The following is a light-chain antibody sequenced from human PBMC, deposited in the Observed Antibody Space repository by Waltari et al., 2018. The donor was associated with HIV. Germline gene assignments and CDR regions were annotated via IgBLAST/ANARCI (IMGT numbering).Light chain of an antibody. J-gene: IGLJ1*01. Sequence: QSALTQPASVSGSPGQSITISCTGTSSDVGSYNLVSWYQQHPGKAPKVIIYEGCTRPVGVSNHFAGSKSGNPACLTISWLLAENEADYDCCAYTGSSTRRPYVFGTGTKVTVL. CDR2: EGC. V-gene: IGLV2-23*01. CDR3: CAYTGSSTRRPYV. CDR1: SSDVGSYNL.